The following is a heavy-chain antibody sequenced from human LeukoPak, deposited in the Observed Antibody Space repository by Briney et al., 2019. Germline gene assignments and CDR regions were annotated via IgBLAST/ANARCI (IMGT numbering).Heavy chain of an antibody. J-gene: IGHJ6*02. CDR1: GDSVSSNSAA. CDR2: TYYRSKWYN. CDR3: ARWAPSYGYSLYGMDV. V-gene: IGHV6-1*01. D-gene: IGHD3-22*01. Sequence: SQTLSLTCAISGDSVSSNSAAWNWIRQSPSRGLEWLGRTYYRSKWYNDYAVSVKSRITINPDTSKSQFSLQLNSVTPEDTAVYYCARWAPSYGYSLYGMDVWGQGTTVTVSS.